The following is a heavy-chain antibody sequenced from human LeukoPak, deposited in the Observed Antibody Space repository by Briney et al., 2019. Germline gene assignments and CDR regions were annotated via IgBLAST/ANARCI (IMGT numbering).Heavy chain of an antibody. CDR3: ARAEGSSSCYLV. CDR2: MNPNSGNT. V-gene: IGHV1-8*01. CDR1: VYTFTSYD. D-gene: IGHD6-13*01. J-gene: IGHJ4*02. Sequence: GASVNVSCKASVYTFTSYDINWVRQATGQGLEWMGWMNPNSGNTGYAQKFQGRVTMTRNTSISTAYMELSSLRSEDTAVYYCARAEGSSSCYLVWGQGTLVTVSS.